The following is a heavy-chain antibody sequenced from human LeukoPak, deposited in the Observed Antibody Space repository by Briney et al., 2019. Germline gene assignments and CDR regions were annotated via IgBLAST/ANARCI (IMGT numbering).Heavy chain of an antibody. CDR1: GGTFSSYA. CDR2: IIPIFGTA. V-gene: IGHV1-69*05. J-gene: IGHJ6*03. CDR3: ARGAVPARGYYYYYYMDV. Sequence: GSSVKVSCKASGGTFSSYAISWVRQAPGHGLEWMGGIIPIFGTANYAQKFQGRVTITTDESTSTAYMELSSLRSEDTAVYYCARGAVPARGYYYYYYMDVWGKGTTVTVSS. D-gene: IGHD3-10*01.